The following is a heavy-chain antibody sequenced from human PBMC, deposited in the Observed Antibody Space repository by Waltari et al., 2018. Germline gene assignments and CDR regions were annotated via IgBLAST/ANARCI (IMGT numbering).Heavy chain of an antibody. Sequence: QVQLVQSGAEVKKPGSSVKVSCKASGGTFSSYAISWVRQAPGQGLEWMGGFIPIFGKANYAQKFQGRVTITADESTSTAYMELSSLRSEDTAVYYCASSYYYDSSGPSGYWGQGTLVTVSS. CDR2: FIPIFGKA. D-gene: IGHD3-22*01. CDR3: ASSYYYDSSGPSGY. CDR1: GGTFSSYA. V-gene: IGHV1-69*12. J-gene: IGHJ4*02.